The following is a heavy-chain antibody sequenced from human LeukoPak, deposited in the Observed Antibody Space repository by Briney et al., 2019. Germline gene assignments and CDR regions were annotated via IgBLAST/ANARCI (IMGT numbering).Heavy chain of an antibody. V-gene: IGHV4-34*01. CDR2: INHSGST. CDR3: ARECYSGYYYDSSGYYHTGRFFDY. D-gene: IGHD3-22*01. Sequence: SETLSLTCAVYGGSFSGYYWSWIRQPPGKGLEWIGEINHSGSTNYNPSLKSRVTISVDTSKNQFSLKLSSVTAADTAVYYCARECYSGYYYDSSGYYHTGRFFDYWGQGTLVTVSS. CDR1: GGSFSGYY. J-gene: IGHJ4*02.